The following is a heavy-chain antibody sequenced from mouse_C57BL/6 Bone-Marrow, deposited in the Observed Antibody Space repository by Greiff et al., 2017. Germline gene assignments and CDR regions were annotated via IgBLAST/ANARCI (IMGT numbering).Heavy chain of an antibody. Sequence: EVKLMESGGGLVQPGGSMKLSCAASGFTFSDAWMDWVRQSPEKGLEWVAEIRNKANTHATYYAESVKGRFTIARDDSKSSVYLQMSSLRAEDTGIYYCTLLNWDVDYWGQGTTLTVSS. CDR1: GFTFSDAW. CDR2: IRNKANTHAT. V-gene: IGHV6-6*01. J-gene: IGHJ2*01. CDR3: TLLNWDVDY. D-gene: IGHD4-1*01.